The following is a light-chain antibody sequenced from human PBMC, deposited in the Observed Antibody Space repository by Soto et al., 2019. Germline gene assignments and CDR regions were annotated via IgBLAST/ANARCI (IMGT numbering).Light chain of an antibody. V-gene: IGKV1-27*01. CDR2: AAS. CDR3: QKYSSVPV. J-gene: IGKJ3*01. CDR1: QGIRNY. Sequence: DIQMTQSPTSLSASVGDRVTITCRASQGIRNYVAWYQQIPGKAPKLLIYAASTLQSGVPSRFSGSGSGPDFTLTINGLQPEDVATYSCQKYSSVPVFGPGTKVEIK.